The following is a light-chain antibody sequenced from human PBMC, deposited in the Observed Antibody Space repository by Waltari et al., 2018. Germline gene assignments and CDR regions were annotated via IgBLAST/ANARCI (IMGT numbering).Light chain of an antibody. CDR2: EFS. J-gene: IGLJ3*02. CDR3: SSYTSSSSWV. CDR1: SSDVCGYDS. V-gene: IGLV2-14*01. Sequence: QSALTHPASVSGSPGQSITISCTGTSSDVCGYDSVSWYQQHPGKAPKLMIYEFSNRPSGVSSRFSGSKSANTASLTISGLQAEDEADYYCSSYTSSSSWVFGGGTKLTVL.